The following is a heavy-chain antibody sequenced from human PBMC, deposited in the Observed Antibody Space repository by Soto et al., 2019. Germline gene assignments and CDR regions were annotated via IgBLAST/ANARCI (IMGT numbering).Heavy chain of an antibody. CDR1: GGSISSYY. Sequence: SETLSLTCTVSGGSISSYYWSWIRQPPGKGLEWIGYIYYSGSTNYNPSLKSRVTISVDTSKNQFSLKLSSVTAADTAVYYCARKRGYSYGFFDYWGQGTLVTVSS. D-gene: IGHD5-18*01. V-gene: IGHV4-59*01. CDR3: ARKRGYSYGFFDY. CDR2: IYYSGST. J-gene: IGHJ4*02.